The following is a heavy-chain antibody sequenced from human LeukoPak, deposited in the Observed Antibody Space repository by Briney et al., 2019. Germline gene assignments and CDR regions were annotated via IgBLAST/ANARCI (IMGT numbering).Heavy chain of an antibody. J-gene: IGHJ5*02. V-gene: IGHV4-34*01. CDR3: ARVIPLGARLVINHIVRWFDP. CDR1: GYSISSYY. Sequence: SETLSLTCTVSGYSISSYYWSWIRQPPGKGLEWIGEINHSGSTNYNPSLKSRVTISVDTSKNQFSLKLSSVTAADTAVYYCARVIPLGARLVINHIVRWFDPWGQGTLVTVSS. D-gene: IGHD3-9*01. CDR2: INHSGST.